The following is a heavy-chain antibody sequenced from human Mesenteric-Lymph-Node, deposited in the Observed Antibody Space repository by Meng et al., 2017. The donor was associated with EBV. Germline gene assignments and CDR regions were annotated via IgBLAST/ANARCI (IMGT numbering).Heavy chain of an antibody. CDR3: ARVDSSGWYGEGVVDY. Sequence: QVQLVQSGAEVKKPGASVKVYCKASGYTFTSYGISWVRQAPGQGLEWMGWNGPYNGDTNYAQKLQGRVTMTTDTSTTTAYMELRSLRSDDTAVYYCARVDSSGWYGEGVVDYWGQGTLVTVSS. J-gene: IGHJ4*02. CDR2: NGPYNGDT. V-gene: IGHV1-18*01. D-gene: IGHD6-19*01. CDR1: GYTFTSYG.